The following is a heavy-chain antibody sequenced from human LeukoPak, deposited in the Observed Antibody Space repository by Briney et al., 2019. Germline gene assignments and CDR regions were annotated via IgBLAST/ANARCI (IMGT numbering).Heavy chain of an antibody. J-gene: IGHJ4*02. CDR2: VHGDGNNI. D-gene: IGHD1-26*01. CDR1: GFPFSSYA. V-gene: IGHV3-74*01. CDR3: ARARVGDPTDY. Sequence: GGSLRLSCAASGFPFSSYAMSWVRQAPGEGLVWVSRVHGDGNNIGYADFVEGRFTISRDNAKNTLYLEMSSLRREDTAVYYCARARVGDPTDYWGQGTLVTVSS.